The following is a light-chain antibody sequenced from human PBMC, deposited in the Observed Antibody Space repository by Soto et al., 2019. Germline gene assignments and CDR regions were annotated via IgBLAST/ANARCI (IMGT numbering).Light chain of an antibody. J-gene: IGKJ2*01. Sequence: ENVLTQSPDTLSLSPGEGATLSCRASQTVSSNYLAWYQHRPGQAPKLILHGASYTAPGIPDRFSGSGSGADFTLNISTLEPAEFALYACHHYGNSWFTFGQGTKVAIK. CDR3: HHYGNSWFT. V-gene: IGKV3-20*01. CDR2: GAS. CDR1: QTVSSNY.